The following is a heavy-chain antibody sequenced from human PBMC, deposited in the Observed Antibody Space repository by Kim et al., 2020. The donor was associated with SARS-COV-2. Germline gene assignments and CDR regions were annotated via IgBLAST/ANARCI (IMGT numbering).Heavy chain of an antibody. J-gene: IGHJ6*03. V-gene: IGHV4-59*01. Sequence: SETLSLTCTVSGGSISSYYWSWIRQPPGKGLEWIGYIYYSGSTNYNPYLKSRVTISVDTSKNQFSLKLSSVTAADKAVYYCARGAILRHFWSGYIYYMDVWDKGTTVTVSS. CDR2: IYYSGST. D-gene: IGHD3-3*02. CDR1: GGSISSYY. CDR3: ARGAILRHFWSGYIYYMDV.